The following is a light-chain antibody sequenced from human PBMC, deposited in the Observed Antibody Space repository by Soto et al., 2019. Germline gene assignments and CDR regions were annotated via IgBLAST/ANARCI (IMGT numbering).Light chain of an antibody. CDR2: DAS. J-gene: IGKJ4*01. CDR1: QSAISN. V-gene: IGKV3-15*01. CDR3: HQYYKRQLT. Sequence: EIVMTQSPATLSVSPGERVTLSCRASQSAISNLAWYQQKPGQTPRLLIYDASTRATDIPARFSGSGSGTDLTLTISSLLSEDFAVYYCHQYYKRQLTFGGGTKVEIQ.